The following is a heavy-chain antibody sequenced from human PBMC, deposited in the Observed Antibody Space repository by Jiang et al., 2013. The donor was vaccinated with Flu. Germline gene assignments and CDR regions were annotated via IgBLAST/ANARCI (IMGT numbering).Heavy chain of an antibody. V-gene: IGHV4-39*01. CDR2: VYYTGST. J-gene: IGHJ4*02. D-gene: IGHD3-22*01. CDR3: TTADDSGGYWKLNS. CDR1: VGSISSSSYY. Sequence: GLLKPSESLSLTCTVSVGSISSSSYYWGWIRQPPGKGLEWIGTVYYTGSTFYNPSLKSRVTISVDTSKNQFSLRLTSVTAADTAVYYCTTADDSGGYWKLNSWGQGTLVTVSS.